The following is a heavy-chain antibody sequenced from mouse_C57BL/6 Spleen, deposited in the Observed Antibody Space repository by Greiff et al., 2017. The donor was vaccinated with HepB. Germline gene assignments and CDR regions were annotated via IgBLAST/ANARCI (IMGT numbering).Heavy chain of an antibody. CDR2: INPSSGYT. CDR1: GYTFTSYT. Sequence: QVQLKESGAELARPGASVKMSCKASGYTFTSYTMHWVKQRPGQGLEWIGYINPSSGYTKYNQKFKDKATLTADKSSSTAYMQLSSLTSEDSAVYYCARWEGFDYWGQGTTLTVSS. J-gene: IGHJ2*01. V-gene: IGHV1-4*01. CDR3: ARWEGFDY. D-gene: IGHD4-1*01.